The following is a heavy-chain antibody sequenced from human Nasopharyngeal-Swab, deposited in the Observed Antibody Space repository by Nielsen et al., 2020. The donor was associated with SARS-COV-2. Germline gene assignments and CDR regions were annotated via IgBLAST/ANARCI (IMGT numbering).Heavy chain of an antibody. Sequence: SQTLSLTCAVYGGSFSGYYWSWIRQPPGKGLEWIGEINHSGSTNYNPSLKSRVTISVDTSKNQLSLKLSSVTAADTAVYYCARSPRGGFDPWGQGTLVTVSS. CDR3: ARSPRGGFDP. J-gene: IGHJ5*02. V-gene: IGHV4-34*01. CDR2: INHSGST. CDR1: GGSFSGYY. D-gene: IGHD3-10*01.